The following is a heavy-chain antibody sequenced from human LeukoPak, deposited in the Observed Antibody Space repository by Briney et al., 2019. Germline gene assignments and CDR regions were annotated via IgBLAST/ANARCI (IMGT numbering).Heavy chain of an antibody. V-gene: IGHV3-33*01. J-gene: IGHJ4*02. D-gene: IGHD7-27*01. CDR1: GFTFSSYG. Sequence: PGRSLRLSCAASGFTFSSYGMHWVRQAPGKGLEWVAVIWLDGSNKYYADSVKGRFTISRDNSKNTLYLQMNSLRAEDTAVYYCARDRDWGCSYCSYWGQGTLVTVSS. CDR3: ARDRDWGCSYCSY. CDR2: IWLDGSNK.